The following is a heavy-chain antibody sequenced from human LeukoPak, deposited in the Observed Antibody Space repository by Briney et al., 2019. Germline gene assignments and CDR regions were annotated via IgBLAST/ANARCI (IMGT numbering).Heavy chain of an antibody. D-gene: IGHD4-23*01. CDR1: GDSILTRTYY. CDR2: IYYSGST. Sequence: SETLSLTCTVSGDSILTRTYYWGWIRQPPGKGLEWIGSIYYSGSTNYNPSLKSRVTISVDTSKNQFSLKLSSVTAADTAVYYCARGSTVVNPEDWYFDLWGRGTLVTVSS. CDR3: ARGSTVVNPEDWYFDL. V-gene: IGHV4-39*07. J-gene: IGHJ2*01.